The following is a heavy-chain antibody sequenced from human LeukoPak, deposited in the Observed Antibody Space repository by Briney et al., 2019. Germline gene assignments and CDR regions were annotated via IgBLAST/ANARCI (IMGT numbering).Heavy chain of an antibody. J-gene: IGHJ4*02. Sequence: ASVKVSCKASGYTFTSYYMHWVRQAPGQGLEWMGIINPSGGSTSYAQKFQGRVTMTRDTSTSTVYMELSSLRSEDTAVYYCARDLNAGTTVTANFDYWGQGTLVTVSS. CDR2: INPSGGST. D-gene: IGHD4-17*01. V-gene: IGHV1-46*01. CDR1: GYTFTSYY. CDR3: ARDLNAGTTVTANFDY.